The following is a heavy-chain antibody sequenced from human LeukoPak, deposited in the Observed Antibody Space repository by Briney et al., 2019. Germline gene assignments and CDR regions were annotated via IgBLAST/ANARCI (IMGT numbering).Heavy chain of an antibody. CDR3: ARDAGYCSSTSCYILHYYGMDV. CDR1: GGSISSGSYY. V-gene: IGHV4-61*02. Sequence: SQTLSLTCTVSGGSISSGSYYWSWIRQPAGKGLEWIGPIYTSGSTNYNPSLKSRVTISVDTSKNQFSLKLSSVTAAHTAVYYCARDAGYCSSTSCYILHYYGMDVWGQGTTVTVSS. CDR2: IYTSGST. J-gene: IGHJ6*02. D-gene: IGHD2-2*01.